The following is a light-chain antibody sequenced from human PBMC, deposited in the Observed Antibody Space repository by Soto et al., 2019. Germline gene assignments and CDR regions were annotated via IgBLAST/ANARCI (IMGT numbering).Light chain of an antibody. CDR1: QGIRND. CDR3: LQDNSYPLT. Sequence: AVQMTQSPSSLSASVGDRVTITCRSSQGIRNDLGWYQQKSGKAPKVLIYAASTLQSGVPSRFSGSGSGTDFTFTSSSLQPEDFATYYCLQDNSYPLTFGQGTKVEIK. V-gene: IGKV1-6*01. CDR2: AAS. J-gene: IGKJ1*01.